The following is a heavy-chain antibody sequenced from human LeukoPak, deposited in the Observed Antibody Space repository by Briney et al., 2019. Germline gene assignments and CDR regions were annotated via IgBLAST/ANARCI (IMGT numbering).Heavy chain of an antibody. CDR1: GFTFSSYS. CDR3: ARSRGSYSEGRACDY. J-gene: IGHJ4*02. Sequence: PGGSLRLSCAASGFTFSSYSMNWVRQAPGKGLEWVSYISSGSGTIYYADSLKGRFTISRDNAKNSLYLQMNSLRAEDTAVYYCARSRGSYSEGRACDYWGQGTLVTVSS. D-gene: IGHD1-26*01. CDR2: ISSGSGTI. V-gene: IGHV3-48*01.